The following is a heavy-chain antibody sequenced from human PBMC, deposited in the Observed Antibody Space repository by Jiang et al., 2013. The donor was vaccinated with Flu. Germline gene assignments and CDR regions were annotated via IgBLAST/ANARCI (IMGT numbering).Heavy chain of an antibody. CDR2: INHSGST. V-gene: IGHV4-34*01. CDR1: GGSFSGYY. CDR3: ARLHQVTGYYMTDKYFDP. D-gene: IGHD3-9*01. Sequence: LLKPSETLSLTCAVYGGSFSGYYWSWIRQPPGKGLEWIGEINHSGSTNYNPSLKSRVTISVDTSKNQFSLKLSSVTAADTAVYYCARLHQVTGYYMTDKYFDPWGQGTLVTVSS. J-gene: IGHJ5*02.